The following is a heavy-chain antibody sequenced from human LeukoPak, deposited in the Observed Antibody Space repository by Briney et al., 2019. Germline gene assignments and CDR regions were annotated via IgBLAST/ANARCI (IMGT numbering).Heavy chain of an antibody. J-gene: IGHJ6*03. CDR2: IFYNEGT. V-gene: IGHV4-59*01. CDR1: SGSFRTYY. CDR3: ARETSQTGAHYMDV. Sequence: SETLSLTCTVSSGSFRTYYWSWIRQPPGKGLEWIGYIFYNEGTSYNPSLKSRVTISVDTSKHHFPLKLSSVTAADTAVYYCARETSQTGAHYMDVWGKGTTVTISS. D-gene: IGHD3-10*01.